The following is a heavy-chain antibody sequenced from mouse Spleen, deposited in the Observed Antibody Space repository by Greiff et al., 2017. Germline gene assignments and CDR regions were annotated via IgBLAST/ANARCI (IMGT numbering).Heavy chain of an antibody. Sequence: EVQLQQSGPELVKPGASVKISCKASEYTFTDYYMNWVKQSHGKSLEWIGDINPNNGGTSYNQKFKGKATLTVDKSSSTAYMELRSLTSEDSAVYYCARDTTVVPFDYWGQGTTLTVSS. CDR3: ARDTTVVPFDY. D-gene: IGHD1-1*01. V-gene: IGHV1-26*01. CDR1: EYTFTDYY. CDR2: INPNNGGT. J-gene: IGHJ2*01.